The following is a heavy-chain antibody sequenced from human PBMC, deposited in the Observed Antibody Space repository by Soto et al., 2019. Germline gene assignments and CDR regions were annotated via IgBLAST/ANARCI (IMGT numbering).Heavy chain of an antibody. V-gene: IGHV3-30*03. D-gene: IGHD5-18*01. Sequence: GGSLRLSCAASGFGFDAYGIHWVRRAPGKGLEWVAVITYDGSHQYYRDSVKGRFTISRDNVRKTMFLQMDNLQPEDTAMYFCARGSQYNYGPLAYFNYWGQGTLVTVSS. CDR1: GFGFDAYG. J-gene: IGHJ4*02. CDR2: ITYDGSHQ. CDR3: ARGSQYNYGPLAYFNY.